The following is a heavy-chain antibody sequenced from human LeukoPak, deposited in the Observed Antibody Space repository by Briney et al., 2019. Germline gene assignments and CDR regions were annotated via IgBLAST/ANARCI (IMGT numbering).Heavy chain of an antibody. CDR1: GGSISNDY. V-gene: IGHV4-59*08. CDR3: AGHNSGWVDAFDI. Sequence: PSETLFLTCIVSGGSISNDYWSWIRQPPGKGLEWIGYIYYSGSTNYKPSLKSRVTISIDTSKNQFSLKLSSVTAADTAVYYCAGHNSGWVDAFDIWGLGTMVTVSS. D-gene: IGHD6-19*01. CDR2: IYYSGST. J-gene: IGHJ3*02.